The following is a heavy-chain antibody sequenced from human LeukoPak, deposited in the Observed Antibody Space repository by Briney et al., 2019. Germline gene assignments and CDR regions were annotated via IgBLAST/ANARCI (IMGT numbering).Heavy chain of an antibody. V-gene: IGHV1-69*13. CDR1: GGTFSSYA. D-gene: IGHD4-23*01. J-gene: IGHJ6*02. CDR2: IIPIFGAA. CDR3: ARETLGGRGYYYYGMDV. Sequence: ASVKVSCKASGGTFSSYAINWVRQAPGQGLEWMGGIIPIFGAANHAQRLQGRVTITAGESTSTAYMELSSLRSEDTAVYYCARETLGGRGYYYYGMDVWGQGTTVTVSS.